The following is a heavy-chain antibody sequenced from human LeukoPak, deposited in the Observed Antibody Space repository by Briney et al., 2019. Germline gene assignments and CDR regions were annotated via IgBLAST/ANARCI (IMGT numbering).Heavy chain of an antibody. Sequence: SETLSLTCAVYGGSFSGYYWSWIRQPPGKGLEWIGEINHSGSTNYNPSLKSRVTISVDTSKNQFSLKLSSVTAADTAVYYCARHRRRWLQLHWFDPWGQGTLVTVSS. CDR3: ARHRRRWLQLHWFDP. D-gene: IGHD5-24*01. J-gene: IGHJ5*02. CDR1: GGSFSGYY. CDR2: INHSGST. V-gene: IGHV4-34*01.